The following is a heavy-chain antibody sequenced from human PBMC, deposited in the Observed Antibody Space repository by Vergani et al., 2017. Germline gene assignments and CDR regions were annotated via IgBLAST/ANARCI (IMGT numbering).Heavy chain of an antibody. CDR2: IYYSENK. CDR1: GGSITYGAFY. CDR3: ASDTHSGQRADR. J-gene: IGHJ5*02. V-gene: IGHV4-39*01. Sequence: QLQLQESGPGLVKPSETLSLTCTVSGGSITYGAFYWGWIRQSPGKGLEWIGSIYYSENKSYNPSLESRVTLSIDTTKNQFSLKLKSVTAADTAVYYCASDTHSGQRADRWGQGILVTVTS. D-gene: IGHD6-19*01.